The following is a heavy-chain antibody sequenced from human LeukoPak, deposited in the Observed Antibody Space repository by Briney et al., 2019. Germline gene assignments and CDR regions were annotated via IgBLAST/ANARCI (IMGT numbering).Heavy chain of an antibody. CDR3: AKDSGSYSSLFDY. V-gene: IGHV3-9*01. CDR2: ISWNSGSI. D-gene: IGHD1-26*01. J-gene: IGHJ4*02. CDR1: GFTFDDYA. Sequence: PGGSLRLSCAASGFTFDDYAMHWVRQAPGKGLEWVSGISWNSGSIGYADSVKGRFTISRDNAKNSLYLQMNSLRAEDTALYYCAKDSGSYSSLFDYWGQGTLVTVSS.